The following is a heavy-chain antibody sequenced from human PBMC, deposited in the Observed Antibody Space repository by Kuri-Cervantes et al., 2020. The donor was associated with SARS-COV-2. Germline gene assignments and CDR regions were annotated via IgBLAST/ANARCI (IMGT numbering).Heavy chain of an antibody. Sequence: ASVKVSCKASGYTFTSYGISWVRQAPGQGLEWMGWISACNGNTNYAQKLQGRVTMTTDTSTSTAYMELSSLRSEDTAVYYCAREGVRFLEWLKIQWHYGMDVWGQGTTVTVSS. CDR1: GYTFTSYG. CDR2: ISACNGNT. J-gene: IGHJ6*02. V-gene: IGHV1-18*04. D-gene: IGHD3-3*01. CDR3: AREGVRFLEWLKIQWHYGMDV.